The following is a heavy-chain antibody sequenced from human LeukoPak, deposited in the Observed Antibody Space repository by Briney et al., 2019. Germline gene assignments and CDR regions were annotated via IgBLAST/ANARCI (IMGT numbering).Heavy chain of an antibody. V-gene: IGHV1-69*13. CDR1: GGTFSSYA. Sequence: GASVKVSCKASGGTFSSYAISWVRQAPGQGLEWMGGIIPIFGTANYAQKFQGRVTITADESTSTAYMELSSLRSEDTAVYYCAREGGTTVVWFDYWGQGTLVTVSS. J-gene: IGHJ4*02. CDR2: IIPIFGTA. D-gene: IGHD4-23*01. CDR3: AREGGTTVVWFDY.